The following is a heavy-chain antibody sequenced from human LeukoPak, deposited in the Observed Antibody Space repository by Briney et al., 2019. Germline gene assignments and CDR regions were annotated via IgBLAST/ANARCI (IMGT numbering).Heavy chain of an antibody. CDR2: INHSGST. CDR3: ARGDDSSSWYGRYYYHYGMDV. V-gene: IGHV4-34*01. Sequence: PSETLSLTRAVYGGSFSGYHWSWIRQPPGKGLEWIGEINHSGSTNYNPSLKSRVTISVDTSKNQFSLKLSSVTAADTAVYYCARGDDSSSWYGRYYYHYGMDVWGQGTTVTVSS. J-gene: IGHJ6*02. D-gene: IGHD6-13*01. CDR1: GGSFSGYH.